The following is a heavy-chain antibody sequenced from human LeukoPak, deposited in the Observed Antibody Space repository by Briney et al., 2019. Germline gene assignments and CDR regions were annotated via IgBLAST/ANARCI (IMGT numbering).Heavy chain of an antibody. Sequence: PGGSLRLSCAASRFTVSSNYMSWVRQAPGKGLEWVSVIYSGGSTYYADSVKGRFTISRDNSKNTLYPQMNSLRAEDTAVYYCARDIYYGSGSYYTKLYYYYGMDVWGQGTTVTVSS. V-gene: IGHV3-66*01. D-gene: IGHD3-10*01. CDR3: ARDIYYGSGSYYTKLYYYYGMDV. J-gene: IGHJ6*02. CDR1: RFTVSSNY. CDR2: IYSGGST.